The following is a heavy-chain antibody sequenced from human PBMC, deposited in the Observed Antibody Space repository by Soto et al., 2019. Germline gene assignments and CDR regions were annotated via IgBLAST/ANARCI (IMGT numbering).Heavy chain of an antibody. CDR1: GGTFSSYA. CDR3: ARVIARHYYDSRKVLSGMDV. CDR2: IIPIFGTA. D-gene: IGHD3-22*01. J-gene: IGHJ6*02. V-gene: IGHV1-69*01. Sequence: QVQLVQSGAEVKKPGSSVKVSCKASGGTFSSYAISWVRQAPGQGLEWMGGIIPIFGTANYAQKFQGRVTITADESTSTAYMELNSLRSEDTAVYYCARVIARHYYDSRKVLSGMDVWGQGTTVTVSS.